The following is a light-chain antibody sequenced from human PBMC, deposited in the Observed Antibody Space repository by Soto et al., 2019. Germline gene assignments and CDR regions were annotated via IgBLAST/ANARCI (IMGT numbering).Light chain of an antibody. CDR1: SSNIGAGYD. CDR3: QSYDSSFYVV. CDR2: GNS. V-gene: IGLV1-40*01. J-gene: IGLJ2*01. Sequence: QSVLTQPPSVSGAPGQRVTISCTGSSSNIGAGYDVHWYQQLPGTAPKLLIYGNSNRPSGVPDLFSGSKSGTSASLAITGIQAEDEADYYCQSYDSSFYVVFGGGTKLTVL.